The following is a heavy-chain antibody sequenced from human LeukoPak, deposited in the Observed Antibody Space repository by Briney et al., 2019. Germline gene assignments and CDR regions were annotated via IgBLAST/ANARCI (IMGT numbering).Heavy chain of an antibody. CDR3: ARDRRLHLGLLPFDY. CDR1: GYTFTSYG. V-gene: IGHV1-18*01. Sequence: ASVKVSCKASGYTFTSYGISWVRQAPGQGLEWMGWISAYNGNTNYAQKLQGRVTMTTDTSTSTAYMELRSLRSDDTAVYYCARDRRLHLGLLPFDYWGQGTLVTVSS. CDR2: ISAYNGNT. D-gene: IGHD3-16*01. J-gene: IGHJ4*02.